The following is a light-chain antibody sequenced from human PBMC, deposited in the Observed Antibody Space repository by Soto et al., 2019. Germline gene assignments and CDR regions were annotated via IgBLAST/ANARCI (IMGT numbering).Light chain of an antibody. V-gene: IGLV2-14*03. CDR2: DVS. CDR1: NSDVGGYNY. Sequence: QSALTQPASVSGSPGQSITISCTGTNSDVGGYNYVSWYQHHPGKAPKLMIYDVSNRPSGVSNRFSGSKSGNTASLTISGLQAEDESDYYCSSYTRSSTRVFGTGTKVTVL. CDR3: SSYTRSSTRV. J-gene: IGLJ1*01.